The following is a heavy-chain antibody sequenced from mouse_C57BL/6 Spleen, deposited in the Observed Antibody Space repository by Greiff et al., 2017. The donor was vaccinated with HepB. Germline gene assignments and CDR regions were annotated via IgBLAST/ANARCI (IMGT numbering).Heavy chain of an antibody. V-gene: IGHV5-4*03. CDR3: ARGDYDYDGGPWFAY. J-gene: IGHJ3*01. CDR1: GFTFSSYA. CDR2: ISDGGSYT. D-gene: IGHD2-4*01. Sequence: EVKVEESGGGLVKPGGSLKLSCAASGFTFSSYAMSWVRQTPEKRLEWVATISDGGSYTYYPDNVKGRFTISRDNAKNNLYLQMSHLKSEDTAMYYCARGDYDYDGGPWFAYWGQGTLVTVSA.